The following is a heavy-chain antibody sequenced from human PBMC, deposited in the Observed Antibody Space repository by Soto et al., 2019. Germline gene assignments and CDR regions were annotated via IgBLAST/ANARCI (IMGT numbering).Heavy chain of an antibody. CDR2: IGTAGDT. V-gene: IGHV3-13*01. CDR1: GFTFSSYD. CDR3: ARGGDCSKTSCYWARLYYGLDV. J-gene: IGHJ6*02. Sequence: SGGSLRLSCAASGFTFSSYDMHWVRQATGKGLEWVSAIGTAGDTYYSGSVKGRFTVPRENVKNSLYLQMNSLRAGDTAVYYCARGGDCSKTSCYWARLYYGLDVWGQGTTVTVSS. D-gene: IGHD2-2*01.